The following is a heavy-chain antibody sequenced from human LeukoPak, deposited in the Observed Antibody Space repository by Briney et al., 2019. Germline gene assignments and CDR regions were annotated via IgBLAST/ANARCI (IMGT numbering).Heavy chain of an antibody. J-gene: IGHJ6*02. Sequence: KSGGSLRLSCAASGFTFSSYSMNWVRQAPGKGLEWVSSISSSSSYIYYADSVKGRFTISRDNSKNTLYLQMNNLRAEDTAVYYCAKDREDCSGGSCTSRGYYYGMDVWGQGTTVTVSS. V-gene: IGHV3-21*01. CDR2: ISSSSSYI. CDR3: AKDREDCSGGSCTSRGYYYGMDV. CDR1: GFTFSSYS. D-gene: IGHD2-15*01.